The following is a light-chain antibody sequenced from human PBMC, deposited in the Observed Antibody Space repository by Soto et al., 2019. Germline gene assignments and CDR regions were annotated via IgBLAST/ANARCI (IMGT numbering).Light chain of an antibody. CDR3: QQRSNWPLT. CDR1: QSVSSY. V-gene: IGKV3-11*01. Sequence: EIVLTQPPATLSLSPGERATLSCRASQSVSSYLAWYQQKPGQAPRLLIYDASNRATGIPARFSGSGSGTDFTLTISSLEPEDFEVYYCQQRSNWPLTFGGGTKVEIK. CDR2: DAS. J-gene: IGKJ4*01.